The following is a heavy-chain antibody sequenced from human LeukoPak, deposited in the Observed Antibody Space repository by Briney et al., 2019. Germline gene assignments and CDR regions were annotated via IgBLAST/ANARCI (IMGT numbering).Heavy chain of an antibody. CDR3: ARSYCSGGSCWVYFDY. D-gene: IGHD2-15*01. J-gene: IGHJ4*02. CDR1: GGSISSYY. Sequence: SETLSLTRTVSGGSISSYYWSWIRQPPGKGLEWIGNIYYSGSTNYNPSLKSRVTISVDTSKNQFSLKLSSVTAADTAIYYCARSYCSGGSCWVYFDYWGQGTLVTVSS. V-gene: IGHV4-59*08. CDR2: IYYSGST.